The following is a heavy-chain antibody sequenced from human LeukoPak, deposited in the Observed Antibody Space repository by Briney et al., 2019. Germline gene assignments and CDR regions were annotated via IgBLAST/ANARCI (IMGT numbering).Heavy chain of an antibody. CDR1: GFTFSTYW. V-gene: IGHV3-74*01. CDR3: ARPMTTVYHYYYYMDV. CDR2: INSVGSST. J-gene: IGHJ6*03. D-gene: IGHD4-11*01. Sequence: GGSLRLSCAASGFTFSTYWMHWVRQAPGKGLVWVSRINSVGSSTNYADSVKGRFTISRDNTKNTLYLQMNSLRAEDTAVYYCARPMTTVYHYYYYMDVWGKGTTVTASS.